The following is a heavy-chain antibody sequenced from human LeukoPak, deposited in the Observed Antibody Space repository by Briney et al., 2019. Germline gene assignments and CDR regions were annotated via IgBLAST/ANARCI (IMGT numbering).Heavy chain of an antibody. Sequence: SPTLSLTCAVSGYSISSGYYWGWIRQPPGKGLEWIWSIYDRASTYYNPSLKSRVTISVDTSKNQSSLKLSSVTAADTAVYYCARYSRDLRHRTPIDYWGQGTLVTVSS. V-gene: IGHV4-38-2*01. D-gene: IGHD2-21*01. CDR3: ARYSRDLRHRTPIDY. J-gene: IGHJ4*02. CDR1: GYSISSGYY. CDR2: IYDRAST.